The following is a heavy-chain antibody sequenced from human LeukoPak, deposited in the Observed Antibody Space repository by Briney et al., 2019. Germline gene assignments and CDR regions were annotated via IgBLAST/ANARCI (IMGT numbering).Heavy chain of an antibody. CDR2: ISTYNGNT. CDR1: GYNFTNYG. V-gene: IGHV1-18*01. D-gene: IGHD6-19*01. Sequence: ASVKVSCRGFGYNFTNYGISWVRQAPGQGLEWMGRISTYNGNTNYAQKLQGRVTMTTDTSTTTAYMELRSLTSDDTAVYYCAGPQGWVAAFDIWGQGTMVTVSS. J-gene: IGHJ3*02. CDR3: AGPQGWVAAFDI.